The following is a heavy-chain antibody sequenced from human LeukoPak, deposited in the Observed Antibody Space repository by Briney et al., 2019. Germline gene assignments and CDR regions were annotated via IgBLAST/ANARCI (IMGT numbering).Heavy chain of an antibody. V-gene: IGHV3-7*01. Sequence: GGSLRLSCAASGFTFSSYWMSWVRQAPGKGLEWVANIKQDGSEKYYVDSVKGRFTISRDNAQKSLYLQMNSLRAEDTAVYYCARDSPYGSGPVRVDYWGQGTLVTVSS. J-gene: IGHJ4*02. CDR2: IKQDGSEK. CDR3: ARDSPYGSGPVRVDY. CDR1: GFTFSSYW. D-gene: IGHD3-10*01.